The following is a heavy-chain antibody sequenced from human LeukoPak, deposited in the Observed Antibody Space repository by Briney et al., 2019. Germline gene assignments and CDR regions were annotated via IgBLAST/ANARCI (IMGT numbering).Heavy chain of an antibody. CDR2: IKQDGREK. J-gene: IGHJ4*02. Sequence: PGGSLRLSCAASGFTFSSYWMSWVRQAPGKGLEWVANIKQDGREKYYVDSVKGRFTISRDNAKNSLYLQMNSLRAEDTAVYYCARAVVRGVIGYYFDYWGQGTLVTVSS. V-gene: IGHV3-7*01. CDR1: GFTFSSYW. CDR3: ARAVVRGVIGYYFDY. D-gene: IGHD3-10*01.